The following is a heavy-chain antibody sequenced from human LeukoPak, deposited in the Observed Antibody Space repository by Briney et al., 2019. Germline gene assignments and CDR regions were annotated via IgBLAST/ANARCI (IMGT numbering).Heavy chain of an antibody. CDR3: ASGGWHPDY. V-gene: IGHV3-7*03. CDR1: GFTFSSYW. CDR2: IKQDGSEK. D-gene: IGHD6-19*01. J-gene: IGHJ4*02. Sequence: GGSLRLSCAAPGFTFSSYWMSWVRQAPGKGLEWVANIKQDGSEKYYVDSVKGRFTISRDNAKNSLYLQMNSLRAEDTAVYYCASGGWHPDYWGQGTLVTVSS.